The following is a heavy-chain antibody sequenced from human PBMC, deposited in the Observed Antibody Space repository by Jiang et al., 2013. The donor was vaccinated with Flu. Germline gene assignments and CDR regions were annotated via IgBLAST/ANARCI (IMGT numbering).Heavy chain of an antibody. CDR1: GYSFSSYW. CDR2: IYPGDSDS. CDR3: ASGPEIDY. Sequence: GAEVKKPGESLKISCKGSGYSFSSYWIGWVRQMPGKGLEWMGIIYPGDSDSRYSPSFQGQVTISADKSITTAYLQWKTLKASDTAMYFCASGPEIDYWGQGTLVTVSS. V-gene: IGHV5-51*03. J-gene: IGHJ4*02.